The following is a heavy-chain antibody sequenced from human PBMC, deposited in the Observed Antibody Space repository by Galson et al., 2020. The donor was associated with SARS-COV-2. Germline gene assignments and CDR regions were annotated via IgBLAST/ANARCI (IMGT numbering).Heavy chain of an antibody. Sequence: SETLSLTCTVSGGSISSSIYFWGWIRQPPGKALQWIGTTYDSGSTYYDPSLKSRLTISVDTSKNQFPLKLSSVTAADTAVYYCAGHGRGELLFPFDYWGQGILVTVSS. CDR2: TYDSGST. V-gene: IGHV4-39*01. CDR3: AGHGRGELLFPFDY. J-gene: IGHJ4*02. D-gene: IGHD1-26*01. CDR1: GGSISSSIYF.